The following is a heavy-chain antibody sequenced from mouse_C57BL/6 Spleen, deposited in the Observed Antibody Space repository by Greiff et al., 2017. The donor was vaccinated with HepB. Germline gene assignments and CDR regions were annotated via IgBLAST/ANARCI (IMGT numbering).Heavy chain of an antibody. J-gene: IGHJ1*03. V-gene: IGHV1-7*01. D-gene: IGHD1-1*01. CDR3: ARSKTTVVGYFDV. CDR1: GYTFTSYW. Sequence: VQLQESGAELAKPGASVKLSCKASGYTFTSYWMHWVKQRPGQGLEWIGYINPSSGYTKYNQKFKDKATLTADKSSSTAYMQLRRLTYEDSAVYYCARSKTTVVGYFDVWGTGTTVTVSS. CDR2: INPSSGYT.